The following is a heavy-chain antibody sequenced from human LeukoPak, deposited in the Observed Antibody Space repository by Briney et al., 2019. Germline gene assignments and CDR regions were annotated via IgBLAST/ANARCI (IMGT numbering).Heavy chain of an antibody. D-gene: IGHD5-12*01. V-gene: IGHV4-34*01. CDR3: ASPLSGHDS. CDR2: INHSGST. Sequence: SETLSLTCAVYGGSFSGYYWSWIRQPPGKGLEWIGEINHSGSTNYNPSLKSRVTISVDTSKNQFSLKLSSVTAADTAVYYCASPLSGHDSWAQGPLFTVSS. CDR1: GGSFSGYY. J-gene: IGHJ5*02.